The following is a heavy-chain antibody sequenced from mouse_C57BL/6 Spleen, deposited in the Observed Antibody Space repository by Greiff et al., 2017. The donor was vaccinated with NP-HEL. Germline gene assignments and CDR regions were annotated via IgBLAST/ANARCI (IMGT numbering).Heavy chain of an antibody. J-gene: IGHJ2*01. V-gene: IGHV1-50*01. D-gene: IGHD3-2*02. CDR2: FDPSDSYT. CDR3: AAGQLRAYGY. CDR1: GYTFTSYW. Sequence: VQLQQSGAELVKPGASVKLSCKASGYTFTSYWMQWVKQRPGQGLEWIGEFDPSDSYTNYNQKFKGKATLTVDTSSSTAYMQLSSLTSESSAVYCCAAGQLRAYGYWGKGATLTVAS.